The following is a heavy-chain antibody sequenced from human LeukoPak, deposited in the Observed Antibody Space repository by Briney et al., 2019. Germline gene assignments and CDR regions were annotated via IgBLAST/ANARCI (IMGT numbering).Heavy chain of an antibody. Sequence: ASVKDSCKASGYTFTNFYLHWVRQAPGQGLEGMGIINPTTGSTTYAQKFQGRVTMTRDMSTSTVYMELSSLRSEDTAVYFCARDLNPQSIGMRAFDIWGQGTMVTASS. D-gene: IGHD1-14*01. CDR3: ARDLNPQSIGMRAFDI. V-gene: IGHV1-46*01. CDR2: INPTTGST. J-gene: IGHJ3*02. CDR1: GYTFTNFY.